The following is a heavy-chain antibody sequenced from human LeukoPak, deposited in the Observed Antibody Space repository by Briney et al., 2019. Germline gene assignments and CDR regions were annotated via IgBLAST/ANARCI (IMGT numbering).Heavy chain of an antibody. CDR2: IYTSGST. V-gene: IGHV4-4*07. Sequence: SETLSLTCTVSGGSISSYYWSWIRQPAGKGLEWIGRIYTSGSTNYNPSLKSRVTMSVDTSKNQFSLKLSSVTAADTAVYYCVGYCSSTSCFFSLLDVWGKGTTVTVSS. CDR1: GGSISSYY. CDR3: VGYCSSTSCFFSLLDV. D-gene: IGHD2-2*01. J-gene: IGHJ6*04.